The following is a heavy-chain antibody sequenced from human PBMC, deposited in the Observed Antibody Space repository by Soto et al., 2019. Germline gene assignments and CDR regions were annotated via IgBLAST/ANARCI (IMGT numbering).Heavy chain of an antibody. J-gene: IGHJ4*02. CDR2: IIPIFGTA. V-gene: IGHV1-69*13. CDR3: ARFWPYGSYYEY. CDR1: GYTFTSYG. D-gene: IGHD1-26*01. Sequence: ASVKVSCKASGYTFTSYGISWVRQAPGQGLEWMGGIIPIFGTANYAQKFQGRVTITADESTSTAYMELSSLRSEDTAVYYCARFWPYGSYYEYWGQGTLVTVSS.